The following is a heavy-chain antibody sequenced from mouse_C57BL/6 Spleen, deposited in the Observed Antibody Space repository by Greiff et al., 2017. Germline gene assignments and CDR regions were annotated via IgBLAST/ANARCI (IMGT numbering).Heavy chain of an antibody. CDR1: GYTFTSSW. J-gene: IGHJ1*03. Sequence: QVQLQQPGAELVMPGASVKLSCKASGYTFTSSWMHWVKQRPGQGLEWIGEIDPSDSYTNYNQQFEGQSTLTVDKSSSTAYMQLSSLTSEDSAVYYCARPYYYGSSYWYFDVWGTGTTVTVSS. CDR3: ARPYYYGSSYWYFDV. CDR2: IDPSDSYT. D-gene: IGHD1-1*01. V-gene: IGHV1-69*01.